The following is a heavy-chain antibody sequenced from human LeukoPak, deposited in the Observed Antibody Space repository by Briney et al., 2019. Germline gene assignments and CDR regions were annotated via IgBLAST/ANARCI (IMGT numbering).Heavy chain of an antibody. CDR2: IYYSGST. J-gene: IGHJ4*02. Sequence: PSETLSLTCTVSGGSISSYYWSWIRQPPGKGLEWIGYIYYSGSTNYNPSLKSRATISVDTSKNQFSLKLSSVTAADTAVYYCARYDSSGYYLALDYWGQGTLVTVSS. V-gene: IGHV4-59*08. D-gene: IGHD3-22*01. CDR3: ARYDSSGYYLALDY. CDR1: GGSISSYY.